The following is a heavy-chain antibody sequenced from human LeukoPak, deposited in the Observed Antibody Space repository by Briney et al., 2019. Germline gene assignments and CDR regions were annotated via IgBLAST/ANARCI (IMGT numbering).Heavy chain of an antibody. CDR3: ASEVLVVAAAGTFPPDY. J-gene: IGHJ4*02. V-gene: IGHV4-34*01. CDR1: GGSFSGYY. Sequence: PSETLSLTCAVYGGSFSGYYWSWIRQPPGKGLEWIGEINHSGSTNYNPSLKSRVTISVDTSKNQFSLKLRSVTAADTAVYYCASEVLVVAAAGTFPPDYWGQGTLVTVSS. D-gene: IGHD6-13*01. CDR2: INHSGST.